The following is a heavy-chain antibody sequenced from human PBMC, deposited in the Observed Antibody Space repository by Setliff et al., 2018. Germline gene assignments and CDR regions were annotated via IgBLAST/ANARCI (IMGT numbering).Heavy chain of an antibody. D-gene: IGHD2-2*01. CDR3: ARVVLRVYNWFDP. V-gene: IGHV4-59*11. CDR2: IYYSGST. J-gene: IGHJ5*02. CDR1: GGSISSHY. Sequence: KTSETLSLTCTVSGGSISSHYWSWIRQPPGKGLEWIGSIYYSGSTNYNPSLKSRVTISVDTSKNQFSLKLSSVTAADTAVYYCARVVLRVYNWFDPWGQGTLVTSPQ.